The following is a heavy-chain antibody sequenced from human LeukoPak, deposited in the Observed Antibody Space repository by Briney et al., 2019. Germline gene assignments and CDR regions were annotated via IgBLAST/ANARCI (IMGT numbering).Heavy chain of an antibody. D-gene: IGHD3-22*01. J-gene: IGHJ4*02. CDR2: ISAYNGNT. Sequence: GASVKVSCTASGYTFTSYGISWVRQAPGQGLEWMGWISAYNGNTNYAQKLQGRVTMTTDTSTSTAYMELRSLRSDDTAVYYCARDPAYYYDSSGCDYWGQGTLVTVSS. CDR1: GYTFTSYG. V-gene: IGHV1-18*01. CDR3: ARDPAYYYDSSGCDY.